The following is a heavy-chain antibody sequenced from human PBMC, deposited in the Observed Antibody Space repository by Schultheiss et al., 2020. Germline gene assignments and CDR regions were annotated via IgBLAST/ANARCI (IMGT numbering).Heavy chain of an antibody. Sequence: ASVKVSCKASGYTFTGYYMHWVRQAPGQGLEWMGWINPNSGGTNYAQKFQGRVTMTRDTSTSTVYMELSSLRSEDTAVYYCARVDREQQWLSGGYYYYGMDVWGQGNTVTVSS. CDR3: ARVDREQQWLSGGYYYYGMDV. D-gene: IGHD6-19*01. CDR1: GYTFTGYY. J-gene: IGHJ6*02. V-gene: IGHV1-2*02. CDR2: INPNSGGT.